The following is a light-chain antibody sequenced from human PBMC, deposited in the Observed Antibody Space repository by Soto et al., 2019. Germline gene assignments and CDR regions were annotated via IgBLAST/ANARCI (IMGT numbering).Light chain of an antibody. CDR2: GPS. Sequence: EIVMTQSPVTLSVSPGVRATVSCKTSQSVNTNLAWYQQKPGQVPRLLIYGPSTRAIGIPDRFSGSGSGTEFTLTITSLQSEDFAVYYCHQYHEWPMTFGQGTRLEIK. CDR1: QSVNTN. V-gene: IGKV3-15*01. CDR3: HQYHEWPMT. J-gene: IGKJ5*01.